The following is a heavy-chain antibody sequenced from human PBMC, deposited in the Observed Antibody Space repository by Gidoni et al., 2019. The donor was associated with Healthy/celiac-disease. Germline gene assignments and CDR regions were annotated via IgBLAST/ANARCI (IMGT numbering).Heavy chain of an antibody. CDR3: ARGNVLLWFGETNNWFDP. V-gene: IGHV1-69*06. CDR1: GGTFSSYA. J-gene: IGHJ5*02. D-gene: IGHD3-10*01. CDR2: IIPIFGTA. Sequence: QVQLVQSGAAVKKPGSSVKVSCKASGGTFSSYAISWVRQAPGQGLEWMGGIIPIFGTANYAQKFQGRVTITADKSTSTAYMELSSLRSEDTAVYYCARGNVLLWFGETNNWFDPWGQGTLVTVSS.